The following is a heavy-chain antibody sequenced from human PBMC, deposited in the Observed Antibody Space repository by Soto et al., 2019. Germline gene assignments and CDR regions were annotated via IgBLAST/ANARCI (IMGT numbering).Heavy chain of an antibody. J-gene: IGHJ4*02. CDR3: ARAINGTIQPHYFDR. Sequence: PVESLKISCRGSGYSFTDYWIGWVRHMPGKGLEWMGIIYPGDSDTRYSPSFQGQVTISADNSINTAYLQWSSLRASDTATYYCARAINGTIQPHYFDRWRQGNLVTVSS. CDR2: IYPGDSDT. CDR1: GYSFTDYW. D-gene: IGHD1-7*01. V-gene: IGHV5-51*01.